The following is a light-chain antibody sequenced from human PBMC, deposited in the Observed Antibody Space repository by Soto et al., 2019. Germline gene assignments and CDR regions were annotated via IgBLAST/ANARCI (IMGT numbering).Light chain of an antibody. CDR1: RSVDTD. Sequence: ILMKQSPATLSVYPGDSATLSCRASRSVDTDLAWYQQKPGQAPRLLIFDTSTRATGIPDRFSGSGSGTDFTLTISPLEPEDFAVYFCQQYDSSPITLGDGTRLEIK. CDR3: QQYDSSPIT. J-gene: IGKJ5*01. CDR2: DTS. V-gene: IGKV3D-15*01.